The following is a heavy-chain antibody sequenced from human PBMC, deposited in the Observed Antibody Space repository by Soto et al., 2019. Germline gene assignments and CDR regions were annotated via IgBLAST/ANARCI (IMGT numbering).Heavy chain of an antibody. D-gene: IGHD1-26*01. CDR3: ARVQGAARMHYCCTGTAF. CDR2: IRSRANNFAT. Sequence: GKGLEWVVRIRSRANNFATSSAASVKGRFAFSRDDSKNTAYLQMNTLKPEDTAVYYCARVQGAARMHYCCTGTAFWGKGTTDTGSS. J-gene: IGHJ6*04. V-gene: IGHV3-73*01.